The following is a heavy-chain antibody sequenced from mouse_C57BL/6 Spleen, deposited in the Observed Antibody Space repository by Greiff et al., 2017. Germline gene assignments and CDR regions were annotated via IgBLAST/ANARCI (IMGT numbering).Heavy chain of an antibody. Sequence: QVQLQQPGAELVRPGTSVKLSCKASGYTFTSYWMHWVKQRPGQGLEWIGVIDPSDSYTNYNQKFKGKAPLTVDTSSSTAYMQLSSLTSEDSAVYYCARRDFITTVVEGDYWGQGTTLTVSS. D-gene: IGHD1-1*01. CDR2: IDPSDSYT. J-gene: IGHJ2*01. V-gene: IGHV1-59*01. CDR1: GYTFTSYW. CDR3: ARRDFITTVVEGDY.